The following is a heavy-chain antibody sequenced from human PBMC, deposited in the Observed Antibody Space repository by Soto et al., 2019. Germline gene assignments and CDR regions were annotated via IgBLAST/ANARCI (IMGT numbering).Heavy chain of an antibody. CDR3: ARKFAPEFFDS. CDR2: IYPRDSDS. J-gene: IGHJ4*02. V-gene: IGHV5-51*01. D-gene: IGHD3-10*01. Sequence: GESLKISCKASGYTFSNYWIAWVRQMPGKGLEWMGIIYPRDSDSKYSPAFQGQVTFTVDKSIDTAYLQWTSLEASDTAIYFCARKFAPEFFDSWGQGTLVTVSS. CDR1: GYTFSNYW.